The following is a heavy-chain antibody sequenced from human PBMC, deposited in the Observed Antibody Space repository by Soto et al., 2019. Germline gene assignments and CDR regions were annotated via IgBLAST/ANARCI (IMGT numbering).Heavy chain of an antibody. J-gene: IGHJ6*02. V-gene: IGHV4-30-4*01. CDR1: GGSISSADYY. Sequence: KPSETLSLTCTVSGGSISSADYYWSWVRQPPGKGLEWIGYIYYSGSTLFNPSLKSRVTISKDTSRNQFSLRLNSVTAADTAVYYCARAIVVTIGGMDVWGQGTTVTVSS. CDR3: ARAIVVTIGGMDV. CDR2: IYYSGST. D-gene: IGHD5-12*01.